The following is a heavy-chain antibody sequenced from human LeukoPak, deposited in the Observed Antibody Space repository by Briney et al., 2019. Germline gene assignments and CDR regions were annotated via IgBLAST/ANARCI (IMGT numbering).Heavy chain of an antibody. J-gene: IGHJ4*02. V-gene: IGHV1-2*02. CDR2: INPNSGGT. Sequence: ASVKVSCKASGYTFTGYYMHWVRQAPGQGLEWMGWINPNSGGTNYAQKFQGRVTMTRNTSISTAYMELSSLRSEDTAVYYCARGRLIGYSSGWYSFDYWGQGTLVTVSS. D-gene: IGHD6-19*01. CDR3: ARGRLIGYSSGWYSFDY. CDR1: GYTFTGYY.